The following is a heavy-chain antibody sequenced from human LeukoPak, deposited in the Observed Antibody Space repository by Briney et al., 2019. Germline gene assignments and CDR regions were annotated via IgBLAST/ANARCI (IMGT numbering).Heavy chain of an antibody. CDR1: GGTFSSYA. J-gene: IGHJ4*02. CDR3: ARLREPHYFDY. V-gene: IGHV1-69*05. D-gene: IGHD1-14*01. CDR2: IIPIFGTA. Sequence: GSSVKVSCKASGGTFSSYAISWVRQAPGQGLEWMGRIIPIFGTANYAQKFQGRVTITTDESTSTTYMELSSLRSEDTAVYYCARLREPHYFDYWGQGTLVTVSS.